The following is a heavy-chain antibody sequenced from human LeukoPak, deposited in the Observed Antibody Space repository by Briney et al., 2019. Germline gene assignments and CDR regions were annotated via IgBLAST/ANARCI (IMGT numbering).Heavy chain of an antibody. CDR1: GFTFSSYW. CDR2: IKQDGSEK. D-gene: IGHD1-26*01. J-gene: IGHJ4*01. CDR3: ARDSSGSYYANFDFDY. Sequence: GGSLRLSCAASGFTFSSYWMSWARQAPGKGLEWVANIKQDGSEKYYVDSMKGRFTISRDNAKNSLFLQMNSLRAEDTAVYYCARDSSGSYYANFDFDYWGHGTLVTVSS. V-gene: IGHV3-7*04.